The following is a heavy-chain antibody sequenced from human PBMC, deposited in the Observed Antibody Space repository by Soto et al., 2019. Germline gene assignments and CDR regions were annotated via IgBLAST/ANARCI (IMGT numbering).Heavy chain of an antibody. Sequence: TLSLACAVSGGSISSGGYSCSWIRQPPGKGLEWIGYIYHSGSTYYNLSLKSRVTISVDGSKNQFSLKLSSVTAAVTAVYYCATHNCDLDPLCQGTLVTISS. CDR3: ATHNCDLDP. V-gene: IGHV4-30-2*01. J-gene: IGHJ5*02. CDR2: IYHSGST. D-gene: IGHD2-21*01. CDR1: GGSISSGGYS.